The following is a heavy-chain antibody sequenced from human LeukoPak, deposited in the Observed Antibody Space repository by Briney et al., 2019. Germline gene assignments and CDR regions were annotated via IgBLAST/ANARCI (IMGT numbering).Heavy chain of an antibody. Sequence: GGSLRLSCAASGFTFSSYWMSWVRQAPGKGLEWVSAISGSGGSTYYADSVKGWFTISRDNSKNTLYLQMNSLRAEDTAVYYCAKLTSFFPSSSENEENWFDPWGQGTLVTVSS. J-gene: IGHJ5*02. D-gene: IGHD2-2*01. CDR3: AKLTSFFPSSSENEENWFDP. CDR1: GFTFSSYW. CDR2: ISGSGGST. V-gene: IGHV3-23*01.